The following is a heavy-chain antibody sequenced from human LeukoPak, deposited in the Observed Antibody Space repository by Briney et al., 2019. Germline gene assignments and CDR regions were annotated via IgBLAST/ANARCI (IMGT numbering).Heavy chain of an antibody. V-gene: IGHV3-7*03. CDR1: GFSFSNYW. CDR2: IKQDESEK. CDR3: ARLVGDVTTWDC. Sequence: GGSLRLSCTASGFSFSNYWMSWVRQAPGKGLEWVASIKQDESEKYYVDSVKGRFTTSRDNAKSSLYLQMNALRGEDTAVYYCARLVGDVTTWDCGGQGTLVTFSS. D-gene: IGHD1-26*01. J-gene: IGHJ4*02.